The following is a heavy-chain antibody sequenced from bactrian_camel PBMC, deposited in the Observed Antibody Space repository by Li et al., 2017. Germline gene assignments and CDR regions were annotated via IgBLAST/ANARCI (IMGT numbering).Heavy chain of an antibody. Sequence: VQLVESGGGSVQAGGSLRLSCVASESIGSRCTTGWYRQAPGKERELVSIISDDGSTYYADSVKGRFTISQDNAENTVYLDMNSLKPEDTGVYYCAALGPVVVAGTRGACAGQGTHVTVS. V-gene: IGHV3S53*01. CDR2: ISDDGST. J-gene: IGHJ4*01. CDR1: ESIGSRCT. D-gene: IGHD6*01.